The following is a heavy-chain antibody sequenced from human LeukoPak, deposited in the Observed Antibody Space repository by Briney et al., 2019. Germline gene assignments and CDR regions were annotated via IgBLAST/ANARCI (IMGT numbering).Heavy chain of an antibody. V-gene: IGHV3-30*02. D-gene: IGHD3-10*01. CDR1: GFTFSSYG. J-gene: IGHJ4*02. Sequence: GGSLRLSCAVSGFTFSSYGMHWVRQAPGKGLEWVAFISYDGSNKYYADSVQGRFTISRDNSKNTLYLQMNSLRAEDTAVYSCAKGAWANYFGSGSYYNVWGQGTLVTVSS. CDR2: ISYDGSNK. CDR3: AKGAWANYFGSGSYYNV.